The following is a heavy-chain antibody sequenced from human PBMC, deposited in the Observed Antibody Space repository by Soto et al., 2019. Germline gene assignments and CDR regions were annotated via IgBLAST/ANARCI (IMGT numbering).Heavy chain of an antibody. CDR2: ISYDGSNK. CDR1: GFTFSSYG. CDR3: AKDNGGYSGYEVEGPSFDY. J-gene: IGHJ4*02. Sequence: QSGGSLRLSCAASGFTFSSYGMHWVRQAPGKGLEWVAVISYDGSNKYYADSVKGRFTISRDNSKNTLYLQMNSLRAEDTAVYYCAKDNGGYSGYEVEGPSFDYWGQGTLVTVSS. V-gene: IGHV3-30*18. D-gene: IGHD5-12*01.